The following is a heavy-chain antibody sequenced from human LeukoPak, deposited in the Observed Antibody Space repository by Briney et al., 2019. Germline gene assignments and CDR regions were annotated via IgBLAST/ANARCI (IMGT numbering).Heavy chain of an antibody. CDR3: AKDRATTVVGDASDI. D-gene: IGHD4-23*01. CDR1: GFTFSSHA. J-gene: IGHJ3*02. V-gene: IGHV3-23*01. CDR2: ISGSGAST. Sequence: PGGSLRLSCAASGFTFSSHAMTWDRQAPGKGLEWVSAISGSGASTYYADSVKGRFTISRDGSKKTLYLQMNSLRPEDTAIYYCAKDRATTVVGDASDIWGQGTMVTVSS.